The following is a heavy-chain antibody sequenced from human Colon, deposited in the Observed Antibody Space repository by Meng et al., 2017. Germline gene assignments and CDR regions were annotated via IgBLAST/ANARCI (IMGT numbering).Heavy chain of an antibody. CDR2: ISNSGSNT. CDR3: AKNGEGYYFDY. D-gene: IGHD3-10*01. J-gene: IGHJ4*02. V-gene: IGHV3-23*01. CDR1: RFTFSIYA. Sequence: GGSLRLSCAASRFTFSIYAMNWVRQAPGKGLEWVSGISNSGSNTYYADSVKGRFTISRDNSKNTVYLQMNSLGAEDTAVYYCAKNGEGYYFDYWGQGTLVTVSS.